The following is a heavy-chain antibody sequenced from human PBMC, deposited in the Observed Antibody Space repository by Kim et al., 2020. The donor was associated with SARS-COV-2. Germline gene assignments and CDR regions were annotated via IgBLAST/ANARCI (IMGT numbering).Heavy chain of an antibody. D-gene: IGHD6-13*01. CDR1: GFTVSSYA. Sequence: GGSLRLSCAASGFTVSSYAMRWVRQAPGKGLEWVSAISGSGGGTHYAESVKGWFTIYRDNSKNTMSVQMNSLRDEDTAVHYCVAAWQGDYWGQGTLLTVS. CDR3: VAAWQGDY. V-gene: IGHV3-23*01. J-gene: IGHJ4*02. CDR2: ISGSGGGT.